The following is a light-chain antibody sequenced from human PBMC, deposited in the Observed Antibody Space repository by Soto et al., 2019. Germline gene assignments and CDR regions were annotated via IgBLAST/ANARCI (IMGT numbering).Light chain of an antibody. J-gene: IGLJ2*01. CDR1: SSNIGSNT. CDR3: AVWDDSLSGPV. V-gene: IGLV1-44*01. CDR2: GDN. Sequence: QSVLTQPPSASGTPGQRVTISCSGSSSNIGSNTVNWYQQLPGTAPKLLIYGDNQRPSGVPDRFSGSKSGTSASLAISGLRSEDEAVYYCAVWDDSLSGPVFGGGTQLTVL.